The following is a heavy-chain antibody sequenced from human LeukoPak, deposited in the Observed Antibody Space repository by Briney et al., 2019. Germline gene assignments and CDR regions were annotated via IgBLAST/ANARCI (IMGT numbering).Heavy chain of an antibody. J-gene: IGHJ4*02. CDR2: IKQDGSEK. CDR3: ASSPPPYYYDSSGYYPDDY. V-gene: IGHV3-7*01. Sequence: GGSLRLSCAASGFTFSSYWMSWVRQAPGKGLEWVANIKQDGSEKYYVDSVKGRFTISRDNAKNSLYLQMSSLRAEDTAVYYCASSPPPYYYDSSGYYPDDYWGQGTLVTVSS. CDR1: GFTFSSYW. D-gene: IGHD3-22*01.